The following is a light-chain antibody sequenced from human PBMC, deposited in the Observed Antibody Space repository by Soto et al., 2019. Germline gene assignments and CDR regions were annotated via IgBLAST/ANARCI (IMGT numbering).Light chain of an antibody. CDR1: QSVSSY. V-gene: IGKV3-11*01. CDR3: QQRSNWPPRYT. Sequence: EIVLTQSPATLSLSPGERATLSCRASQSVSSYLAWYQQKPGQAPRLLIYAASTRATGIPARFSGSGSGTDFTLTISSLEPEDFAVYYCQQRSNWPPRYTFGQGTKLEIK. CDR2: AAS. J-gene: IGKJ2*01.